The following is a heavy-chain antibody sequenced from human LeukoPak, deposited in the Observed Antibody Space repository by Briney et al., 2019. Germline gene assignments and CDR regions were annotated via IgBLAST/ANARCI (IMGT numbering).Heavy chain of an antibody. D-gene: IGHD6-6*01. CDR1: GFTFGSYG. CDR3: AKDRGGQLQSYYFDY. J-gene: IGHJ4*02. V-gene: IGHV3-30*02. Sequence: HPGGSLRLSCAASGFTFGSYGMHWVRQAPGKGLEWVTFIRSDGSNKYYADSVKGRFTISRDYSKNTLYLQMNSLRAEDTAVYYCAKDRGGQLQSYYFDYWGQGTLVTVSS. CDR2: IRSDGSNK.